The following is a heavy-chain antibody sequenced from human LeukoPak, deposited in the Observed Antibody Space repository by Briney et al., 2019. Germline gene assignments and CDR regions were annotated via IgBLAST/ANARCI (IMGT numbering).Heavy chain of an antibody. Sequence: ASVKVSCKASGYTFTGYYMHWVRQAPGQGLEWMGWINPNSGGTNYAQKFQGRVTMTRDTSISTACMELSRLRSDDTAVYYCARDSDSYGHYYYYYYYMDVWGKGTTVTVSS. V-gene: IGHV1-2*02. J-gene: IGHJ6*03. CDR2: INPNSGGT. D-gene: IGHD5-18*01. CDR3: ARDSDSYGHYYYYYYYMDV. CDR1: GYTFTGYY.